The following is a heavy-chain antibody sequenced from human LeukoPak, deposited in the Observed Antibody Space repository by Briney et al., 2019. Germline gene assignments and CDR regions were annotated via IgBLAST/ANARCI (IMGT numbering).Heavy chain of an antibody. CDR2: ISGSGGST. D-gene: IGHD7-27*01. CDR1: GFTFSSYS. CDR3: AKGAGLGISYFDY. V-gene: IGHV3-23*01. Sequence: GGSLRLSCAASGFTFSSYSMNWVRQAPGEGLEWVSAISGSGGSTYYADSVKGRFTISRDNSKNTLYLQMNSLRAEDTAVYYCAKGAGLGISYFDYWGQGTLVTVSS. J-gene: IGHJ4*02.